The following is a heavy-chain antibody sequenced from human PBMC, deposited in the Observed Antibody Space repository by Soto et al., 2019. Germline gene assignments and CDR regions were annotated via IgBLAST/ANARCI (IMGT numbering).Heavy chain of an antibody. Sequence: SVKVSCKASGGTFSSYAISWVRQAPGQGLEWMGGIIPIFGTANYAQKFQGRVTITADESTSTAYMELSSLRSEDTAVYYCVSPRVEMATWGFDYWGQGTLVTVSS. CDR3: VSPRVEMATWGFDY. D-gene: IGHD5-12*01. J-gene: IGHJ4*02. CDR1: GGTFSSYA. V-gene: IGHV1-69*13. CDR2: IIPIFGTA.